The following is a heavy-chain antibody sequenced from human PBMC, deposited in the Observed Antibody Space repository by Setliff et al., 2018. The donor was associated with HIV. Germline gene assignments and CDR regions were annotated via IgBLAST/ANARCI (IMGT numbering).Heavy chain of an antibody. Sequence: PSETLSLTCTVSGGSISSYYWSWIRQPPGKGMEWIGYIYYSGSTNYNPSLKSRVTISVDPSKNQFSLKLSSVIAADAAVYYCARIFGDQGYYYGMDVWGQGTTVTVSS. CDR3: ARIFGDQGYYYGMDV. CDR2: IYYSGST. CDR1: GGSISSYY. D-gene: IGHD3-3*01. V-gene: IGHV4-59*01. J-gene: IGHJ6*02.